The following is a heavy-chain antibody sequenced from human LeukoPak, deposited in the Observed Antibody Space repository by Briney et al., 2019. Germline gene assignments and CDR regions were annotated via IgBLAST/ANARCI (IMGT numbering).Heavy chain of an antibody. Sequence: ASVKVSCKASGYTFTSYGISWVRQAPGQGLEWMGWISAYNGNTNYAQKLQGRVTMTTDTSTSTAYMELRSLRSDDTAVYYCARDLSPLVRGVISDYRGQGTLATVSS. CDR3: ARDLSPLVRGVISDY. CDR1: GYTFTSYG. D-gene: IGHD3-10*01. V-gene: IGHV1-18*01. J-gene: IGHJ4*02. CDR2: ISAYNGNT.